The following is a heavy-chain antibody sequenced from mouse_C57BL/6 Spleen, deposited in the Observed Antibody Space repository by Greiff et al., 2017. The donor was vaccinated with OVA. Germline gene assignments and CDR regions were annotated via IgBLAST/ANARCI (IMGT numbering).Heavy chain of an antibody. Sequence: EVQLQESGPELVKPGASVKISCKASGYSFTDYNMNWVKQSNGKSLEWIGVLNPNYGTTSYNQKFKGKATLTVDQSSSTAYMQLNSLTSEDSAVYYCARSEIFLYSNYLDYWGQGTTLTVSS. CDR2: LNPNYGTT. J-gene: IGHJ2*01. V-gene: IGHV1-39*01. D-gene: IGHD2-5*01. CDR3: ARSEIFLYSNYLDY. CDR1: GYSFTDYN.